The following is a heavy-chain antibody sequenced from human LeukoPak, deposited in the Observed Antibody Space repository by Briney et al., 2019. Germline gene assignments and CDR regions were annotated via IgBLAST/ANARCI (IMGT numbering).Heavy chain of an antibody. D-gene: IGHD3-22*01. CDR1: GGSISSGGYY. Sequence: SETLSLTCTVSGGSISSGGYYWSWIRQHPGKGLEWIGYIYYSGSTYYNPSLKSRVTISVDTSKNQFSLKLSSVTAADTAVYYCARRPDLMYYYDSSGSLFDYWGQGTLVTVSS. J-gene: IGHJ4*02. CDR3: ARRPDLMYYYDSSGSLFDY. V-gene: IGHV4-31*03. CDR2: IYYSGST.